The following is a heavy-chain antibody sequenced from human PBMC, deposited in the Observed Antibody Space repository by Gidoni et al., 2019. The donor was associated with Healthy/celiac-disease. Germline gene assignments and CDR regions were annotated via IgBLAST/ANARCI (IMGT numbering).Heavy chain of an antibody. CDR1: GFTFSNAR. D-gene: IGHD1-26*01. V-gene: IGHV3-15*01. CDR3: TTDPIVGATSYYYYGMDV. J-gene: IGHJ6*02. Sequence: EVQLVESGGGLVKPGGSLRLSCAASGFTFSNARLSWVRQAPGKGLEWVGRIKSKTDGGTTDYAAPVKGRFTISRDDSKNTLYLQMNSLKTEDTAVYYCTTDPIVGATSYYYYGMDVWGQGTTVTVSS. CDR2: IKSKTDGGTT.